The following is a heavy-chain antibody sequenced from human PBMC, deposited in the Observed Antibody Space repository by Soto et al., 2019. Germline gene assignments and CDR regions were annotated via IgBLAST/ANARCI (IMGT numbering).Heavy chain of an antibody. Sequence: SETLSLTCTVSGGSISSSSYYWGWIRQPPGKGLEWIGSIYYSGSTYYNPSPKSRVTISVDTSKNQFSLKLSSVTAADTAVYYCARTIAAAGDYWGQGTLVTVSS. D-gene: IGHD6-13*01. V-gene: IGHV4-39*01. CDR2: IYYSGST. CDR1: GGSISSSSYY. CDR3: ARTIAAAGDY. J-gene: IGHJ4*02.